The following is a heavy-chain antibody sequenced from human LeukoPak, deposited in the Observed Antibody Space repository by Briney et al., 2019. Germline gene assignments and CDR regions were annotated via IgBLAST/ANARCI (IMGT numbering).Heavy chain of an antibody. Sequence: GGSLRLSCAASGFTFGSYGMHWVRQAPGKGLEWVVFIRYDGSNKYYADSVKGRFTISRDNSKNTLYLQMNSLRAEDTAVYYCAKQERSYSSGWYVFDYWGQGTLVTVSS. CDR2: IRYDGSNK. D-gene: IGHD6-19*01. CDR1: GFTFGSYG. J-gene: IGHJ4*02. V-gene: IGHV3-30*02. CDR3: AKQERSYSSGWYVFDY.